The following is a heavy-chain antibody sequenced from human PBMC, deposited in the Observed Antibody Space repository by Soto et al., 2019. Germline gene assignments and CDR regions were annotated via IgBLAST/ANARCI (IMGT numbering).Heavy chain of an antibody. CDR2: IYYSGST. D-gene: IGHD3-3*01. J-gene: IGHJ4*02. CDR3: ARGLRFLEEAY. V-gene: IGHV4-39*07. Sequence: SETLSLTCTVSGGSISSSSYYWGWIRQPPGKGLEWIGSIYYSGSTYYNPSLKSRVTISVDTSKNQFSLKLSSVTAADTAVYYCARGLRFLEEAYWGQGTLVTVS. CDR1: GGSISSSSYY.